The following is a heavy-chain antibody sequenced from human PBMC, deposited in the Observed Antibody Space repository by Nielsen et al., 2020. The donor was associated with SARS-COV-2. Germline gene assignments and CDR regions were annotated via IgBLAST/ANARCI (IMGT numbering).Heavy chain of an antibody. CDR2: IYYSGST. D-gene: IGHD3-3*01. Sequence: LRLSCTVSGGSISSSSYYWSWIRQHPGKGLEWIGYIYYSGSTYYNPSLKSRVTISVDTSKNQFSPKLSSVTAADTAVYYCAREPRSGFYYYYYMDVWGKGTTVTVSS. CDR1: GGSISSSSYY. CDR3: AREPRSGFYYYYYMDV. J-gene: IGHJ6*03. V-gene: IGHV4-31*02.